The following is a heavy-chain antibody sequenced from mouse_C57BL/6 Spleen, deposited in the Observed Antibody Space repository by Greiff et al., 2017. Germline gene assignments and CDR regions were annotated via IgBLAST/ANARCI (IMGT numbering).Heavy chain of an antibody. Sequence: QVTLKESGPGILQPSQTLSLTCSSSGFSLSTFGMGVGWIRQPSGKGLEWLAHTWWDDDKYYNPVLKSRPPISNDTSNNHAFLTSADVDTVDTATYDCAGIEGKKSNYGYFDDWGTGTTVTVSS. CDR3: AGIEGKKSNYGYFDD. V-gene: IGHV8-8*01. D-gene: IGHD1-3*01. CDR1: GFSLSTFGMG. CDR2: TWWDDDK. J-gene: IGHJ1*03.